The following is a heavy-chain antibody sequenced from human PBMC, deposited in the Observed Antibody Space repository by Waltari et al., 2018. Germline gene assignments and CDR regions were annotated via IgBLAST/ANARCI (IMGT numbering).Heavy chain of an antibody. V-gene: IGHV4-39*01. CDR2: IYYRGTT. D-gene: IGHD3-3*01. CDR3: ASYDIWNGYYLDW. J-gene: IGHJ4*02. Sequence: QLQLQESGPGLVNPSETLSLTCTVSGDSIHSDNYYWAWIRRPPGKGLEWIGSIYYRGTTYYSPSLNSRVTISIDTSRKQFSLKLTSVTAADTATYYCASYDIWNGYYLDWWGQGTLVTVSS. CDR1: GDSIHSDNYY.